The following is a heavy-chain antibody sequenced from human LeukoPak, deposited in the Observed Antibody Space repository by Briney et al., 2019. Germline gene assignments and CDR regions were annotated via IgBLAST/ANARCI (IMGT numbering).Heavy chain of an antibody. Sequence: SETLSLTCPVSGGSFSVYYGGWFRHPPGKEREWIGYIYYSGSTNYNPSLKSRVTISVDTSKNQFSLKLSSVTAADTAVYYCARRRGSSGWYVGWGQGTLVTVSS. D-gene: IGHD6-19*01. CDR3: ARRRGSSGWYVG. CDR1: GGSFSVYY. CDR2: IYYSGST. V-gene: IGHV4-59*08. J-gene: IGHJ4*02.